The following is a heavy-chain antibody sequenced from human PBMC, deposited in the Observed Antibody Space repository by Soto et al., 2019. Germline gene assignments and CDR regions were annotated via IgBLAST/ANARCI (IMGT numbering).Heavy chain of an antibody. CDR2: ISGSGGST. J-gene: IGHJ6*02. CDR1: GFTFSSYA. V-gene: IGHV3-23*01. D-gene: IGHD3-9*01. CDR3: ARDLHYYDILTGYWIYYYYYGMDV. Sequence: GGSMRLSCAASGFTFSSYAMSWVRQAPGKGLEWVSAISGSGGSTYYADSVKGRFTISRDNSKNTLYLQMNSLRAEDTAVYYCARDLHYYDILTGYWIYYYYYGMDVWGQGTTVTVSS.